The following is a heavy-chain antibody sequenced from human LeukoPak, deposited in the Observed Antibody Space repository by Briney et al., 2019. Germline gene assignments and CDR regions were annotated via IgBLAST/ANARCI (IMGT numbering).Heavy chain of an antibody. D-gene: IGHD3-22*01. CDR3: ARDGSDADYYYDSSGPVMGDV. V-gene: IGHV1-18*01. J-gene: IGHJ6*04. CDR2: ISAYNGNT. CDR1: GYTFTSYG. Sequence: ASVKVSCKASGYTFTSYGISWVRQAPGQGLEWMGWISAYNGNTNYAQKLQGRVTMTTDTSTSTAYMELRSLRSDDTAVYYCARDGSDADYYYDSSGPVMGDVWGKGTTVTASS.